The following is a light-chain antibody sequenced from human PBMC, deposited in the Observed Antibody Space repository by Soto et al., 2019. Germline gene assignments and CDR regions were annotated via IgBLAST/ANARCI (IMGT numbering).Light chain of an antibody. CDR2: DVS. V-gene: IGLV2-14*01. J-gene: IGLJ1*01. Sequence: QSALTQPASVSGSPGQSITISCTGTSSVVGGYNYVSWYQQHPGKAPKLMIYDVSNRPSGVSNRFSGSKSGNTASLTISGLQAEDEADYYCSSYTSSSTPVFGTGTKATVL. CDR1: SSVVGGYNY. CDR3: SSYTSSSTPV.